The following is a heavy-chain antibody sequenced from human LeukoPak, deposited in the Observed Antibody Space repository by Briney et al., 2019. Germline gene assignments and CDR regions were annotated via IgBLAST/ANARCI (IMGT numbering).Heavy chain of an antibody. D-gene: IGHD1-26*01. V-gene: IGHV3-48*03. CDR3: ARVGARSFDY. CDR2: ISSGGSTI. CDR1: GLTFSSYE. Sequence: GMSLRLSCAASGLTFSSYEMNWVRQATGKGLVGVSYISSGGSTIYYAGSVRGRFTIARDNAKNSVYLQMNSLRAEDTAVYYCARVGARSFDYWGQGTLVTVSS. J-gene: IGHJ4*02.